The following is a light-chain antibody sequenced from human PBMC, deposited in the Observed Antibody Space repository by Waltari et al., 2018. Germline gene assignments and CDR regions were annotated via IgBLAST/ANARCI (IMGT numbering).Light chain of an antibody. J-gene: IGLJ1*01. CDR1: SSDIGGYDY. CDR3: CSYAGGSYV. V-gene: IGLV2-11*01. CDR2: DVT. Sequence: QSALPQPRSVSGSPGQSVTISCTGTSSDIGGYDYVSWYQPHPGKAPKLFIYDVTKRPSGVPDRFSGSRSGTTASLTISGLQPEDEADYYCCSYAGGSYVFGTGTKVTVL.